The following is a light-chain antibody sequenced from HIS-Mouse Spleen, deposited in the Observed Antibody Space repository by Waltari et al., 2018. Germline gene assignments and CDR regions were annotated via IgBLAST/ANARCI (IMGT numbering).Light chain of an antibody. Sequence: QTVVTQEPSLTVSPGGTVTLTCASSTGAVTSGYYPNWFQQKPGQAPRALIYSTSNKHPWTPARFSGSRLGGKAALTLSGVQPEDEAEYYCLLYYGGAQYYVFGTGTKVTVL. V-gene: IGLV7-43*01. CDR3: LLYYGGAQYYV. CDR1: TGAVTSGYY. CDR2: STS. J-gene: IGLJ1*01.